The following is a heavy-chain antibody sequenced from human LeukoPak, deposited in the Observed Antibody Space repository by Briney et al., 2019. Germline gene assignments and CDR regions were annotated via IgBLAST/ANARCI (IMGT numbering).Heavy chain of an antibody. V-gene: IGHV3-33*08. D-gene: IGHD3-22*01. J-gene: IGHJ4*02. Sequence: GRSLRLSCAASGFTFSSYPMHWVRQAPGKGLEWVAVIWYDGSNKYYADSVKGRFTISRDNSKNTLYLQMNSLRAEDTAVYYCARDQSSSGYYYVGVDYWGQGTLVTVSS. CDR1: GFTFSSYP. CDR3: ARDQSSSGYYYVGVDY. CDR2: IWYDGSNK.